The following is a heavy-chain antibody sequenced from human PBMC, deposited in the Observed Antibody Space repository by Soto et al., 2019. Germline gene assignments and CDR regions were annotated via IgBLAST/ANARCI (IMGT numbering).Heavy chain of an antibody. J-gene: IGHJ4*02. CDR1: GYTFTSYY. D-gene: IGHD3-3*01. CDR2: INPSGGST. V-gene: IGHV1-46*01. Sequence: ALVKVSCKASGYTFTSYYMHWVRQAPGQGLEWMGIINPSGGSTSYAQKFQGRVTMTRDTSTSTVYMELSSLRSEDTAVYYCARSLTGSITIFGGASCYFDYQGQSPLGTVSS. CDR3: ARSLTGSITIFGGASCYFDY.